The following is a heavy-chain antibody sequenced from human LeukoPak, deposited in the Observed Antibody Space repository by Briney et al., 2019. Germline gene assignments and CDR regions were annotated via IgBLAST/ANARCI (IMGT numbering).Heavy chain of an antibody. J-gene: IGHJ4*02. CDR2: ISYDGSNK. V-gene: IGHV3-30-3*01. Sequence: PGRSLRLSCAASGFIFSSYAMHWVRQAPGKGLEWVAVISYDGSNKYYADSVKGRFTISRDNSKNTLYLQVNSLRAEDTAVYYCARSAGTYYLSFDCWGQGTLVTVSS. D-gene: IGHD1-26*01. CDR3: ARSAGTYYLSFDC. CDR1: GFIFSSYA.